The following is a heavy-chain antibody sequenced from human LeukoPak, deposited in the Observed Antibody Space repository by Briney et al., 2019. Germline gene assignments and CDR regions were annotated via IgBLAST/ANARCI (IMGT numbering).Heavy chain of an antibody. CDR1: GYSFATTW. V-gene: IGHV5-51*01. D-gene: IGHD6-6*01. CDR2: TYPGDSHT. CDR3: ARSYSSSSSFDY. Sequence: GESLKISCKGSGYSFATTWIGWVCQMPGKGLEWMGITYPGDSHTRYSPSFQGQVTISADKSIDTAYLQWSSLKASDTAMYYCARSYSSSSSFDYWGQGILVTVSS. J-gene: IGHJ4*02.